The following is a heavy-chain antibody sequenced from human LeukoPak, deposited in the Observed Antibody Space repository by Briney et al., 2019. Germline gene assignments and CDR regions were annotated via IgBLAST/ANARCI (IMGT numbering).Heavy chain of an antibody. D-gene: IGHD3-22*01. V-gene: IGHV1-18*01. Sequence: ASVKVSCKASGYTFTNYGIFWVRQAPGQGLEWMGWISAYSGNTNYAQKLQGRVTMTTETSPSTAYMELESLRSDDTAVYYCAISQGSYYDTSGYLGGDYWGQGTLVTVSS. CDR1: GYTFTNYG. CDR3: AISQGSYYDTSGYLGGDY. J-gene: IGHJ4*02. CDR2: ISAYSGNT.